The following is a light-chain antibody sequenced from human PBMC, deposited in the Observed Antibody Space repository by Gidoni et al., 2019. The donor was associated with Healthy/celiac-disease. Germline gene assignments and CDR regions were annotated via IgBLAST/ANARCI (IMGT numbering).Light chain of an antibody. Sequence: SVLPQPPSASGTPGQRVTIPCSGSSSNIGSNYVYWYQQLPGTAPKLLIYRNNQRPSGVPDRFSGSKSGTSASLAISGLRSEDEADYYCAAWDDSLSGPVFGGGTKLTVL. J-gene: IGLJ3*02. CDR3: AAWDDSLSGPV. CDR2: RNN. V-gene: IGLV1-47*01. CDR1: SSNIGSNY.